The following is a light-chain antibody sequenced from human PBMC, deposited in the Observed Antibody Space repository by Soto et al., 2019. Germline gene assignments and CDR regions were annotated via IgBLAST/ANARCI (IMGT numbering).Light chain of an antibody. CDR1: SGSVSTSYY. CDR3: VLYMGSGVWV. Sequence: QTVVTQEPSFSVSPGRTVTLTCGLSSGSVSTSYYPSWYQQTPGQAPRTLIYSTNTRSSWVPDRFSGSILGNKAALTITGAHADDEFDYYCVLYMGSGVWVFGGGTKVTVL. CDR2: STN. V-gene: IGLV8-61*01. J-gene: IGLJ3*02.